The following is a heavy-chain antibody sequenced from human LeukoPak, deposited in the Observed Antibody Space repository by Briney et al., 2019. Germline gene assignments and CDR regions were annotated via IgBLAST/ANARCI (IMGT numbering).Heavy chain of an antibody. V-gene: IGHV4-59*11. CDR2: ISYIGST. D-gene: IGHD4-17*01. CDR1: DDSCSSHY. Sequence: PSETLSLTCAVSDDSCSSHYWIWIRQPPGKGLEWMVYISYIGSTDDKNSLKSRVDISIDTSKHQFSLKLSSVTAADTAVYYCARDLVTVTKGFDTWGQGTMVSVSS. CDR3: ARDLVTVTKGFDT. J-gene: IGHJ3*02.